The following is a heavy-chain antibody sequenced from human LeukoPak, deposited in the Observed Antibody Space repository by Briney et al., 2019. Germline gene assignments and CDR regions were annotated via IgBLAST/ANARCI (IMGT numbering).Heavy chain of an antibody. CDR3: ARGAIAVAGRIDY. Sequence: GRSLRLSCAASGFTFGSYAMHWVRQAPGKGLEWVAVISYDGSNKYYADSVKGRFTISRDNSKNTLYLQMNSLRAEDTAVYYCARGAIAVAGRIDYWGQGTLVTVSS. D-gene: IGHD6-19*01. J-gene: IGHJ4*02. CDR2: ISYDGSNK. CDR1: GFTFGSYA. V-gene: IGHV3-30-3*01.